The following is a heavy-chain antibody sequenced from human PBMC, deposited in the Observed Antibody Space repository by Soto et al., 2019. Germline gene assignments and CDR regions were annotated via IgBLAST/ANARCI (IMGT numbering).Heavy chain of an antibody. V-gene: IGHV1-69*08. D-gene: IGHD3-3*01. CDR1: GGTFSTYI. CDR3: ARDRITTRGDAFDL. Sequence: QVQLVQSGAEVRKPGSSVKVSCKAPGGTFSTYIISWVRQAPGQGLEWMGRIIPIPDITNYAQKFQGRVTVTANRSTSTDNMELTSLKSEDTALYYCARDRITTRGDAFDLWGQGTMVTVSS. CDR2: IIPIPDIT. J-gene: IGHJ3*01.